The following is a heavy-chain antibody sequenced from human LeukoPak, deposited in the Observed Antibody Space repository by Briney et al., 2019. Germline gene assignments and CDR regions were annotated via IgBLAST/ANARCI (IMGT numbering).Heavy chain of an antibody. D-gene: IGHD1-26*01. V-gene: IGHV4-59*01. CDR2: LSKSGNT. CDR1: GGSISSYY. Sequence: SETLSLTCTVSGGSISSYYWSWIRLPPGKGLEWIGYLSKSGNTNYSPSLKSRVTIFGDTSKNQFFLKLSSVTAADTAVYYCARTSASGGTYFDYWGQGTLVTVSS. CDR3: ARTSASGGTYFDY. J-gene: IGHJ4*02.